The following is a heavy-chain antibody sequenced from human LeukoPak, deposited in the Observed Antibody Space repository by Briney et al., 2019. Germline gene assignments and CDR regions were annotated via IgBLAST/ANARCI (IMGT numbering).Heavy chain of an antibody. CDR2: ISAYNGNT. V-gene: IGHV1-18*01. J-gene: IGHJ6*03. CDR1: GYTFTSYG. CDR3: ARDRSTISSWYTPYYYYYYMDV. Sequence: ASVKVSCKASGYTFTSYGISWVRQAPGQGLEWMGWISAYNGNTNYAQKLQGRVTMTTDTSTSTAYMELRSLRSDDTAVYYCARDRSTISSWYTPYYYYYYMDVWGKGTTVTVSS. D-gene: IGHD6-13*01.